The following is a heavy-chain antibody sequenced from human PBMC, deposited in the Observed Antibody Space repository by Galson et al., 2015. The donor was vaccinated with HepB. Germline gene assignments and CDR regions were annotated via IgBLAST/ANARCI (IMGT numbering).Heavy chain of an antibody. CDR2: IYSGGST. J-gene: IGHJ4*02. Sequence: SLRLSCAASGFTVSSNYMSWVRQAPGKGLEWVSVIYSGGSTYYADSVKGRFTISKDNSKNTLYLQMNSLRAEDTAVYYCASGIAVAGNGIGVDYWGQGTLVTVSS. CDR3: ASGIAVAGNGIGVDY. D-gene: IGHD6-19*01. V-gene: IGHV3-66*01. CDR1: GFTVSSNY.